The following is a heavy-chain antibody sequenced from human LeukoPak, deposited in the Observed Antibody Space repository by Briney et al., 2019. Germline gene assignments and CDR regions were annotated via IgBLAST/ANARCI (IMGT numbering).Heavy chain of an antibody. CDR2: ISGSGNGFSI. CDR1: GFFFTIYT. D-gene: IGHD1-26*01. Sequence: GGSLRLSCSASGFFFTIYTMYWVRQAPGKGPEYVSTISGSGNGFSIYYADSVKGRFTISRDDSKSILYLQMNGLRSEDTAVYYCVKDFGRIRGTPDSWGQGTLVTVSS. J-gene: IGHJ4*02. V-gene: IGHV3-64D*06. CDR3: VKDFGRIRGTPDS.